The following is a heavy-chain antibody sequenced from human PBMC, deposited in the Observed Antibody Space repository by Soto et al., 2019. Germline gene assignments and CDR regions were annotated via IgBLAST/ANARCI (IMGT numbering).Heavy chain of an antibody. CDR2: IGSGLYGATA. D-gene: IGHD2-15*01. V-gene: IGHV3-49*04. J-gene: IGHJ4*02. Sequence: GGSLRLSCTTSGFTFRDYGMSWVRQVPGKGLDWVGFIGSGLYGATAEYAGSVKGRFTVSRDDYKTIAYLQMNNLQTEEKDVYYCTRAPLRCSGGSCYSADSWGRGTLVTVSS. CDR3: TRAPLRCSGGSCYSADS. CDR1: GFTFRDYG.